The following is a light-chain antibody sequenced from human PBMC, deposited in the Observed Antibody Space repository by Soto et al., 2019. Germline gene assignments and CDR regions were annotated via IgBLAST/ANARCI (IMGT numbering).Light chain of an antibody. Sequence: NFMLTQPHSVSESPGKTVTISCTRSSGSIADNYVQWYQQRPGSAPTIVIYEDKRRPSGVPDRFSGSIDSSSNPASLTISRLKTEDEADYYCQSYDSSVIFGGGTKLTVL. J-gene: IGLJ2*01. V-gene: IGLV6-57*04. CDR1: SGSIADNY. CDR3: QSYDSSVI. CDR2: EDK.